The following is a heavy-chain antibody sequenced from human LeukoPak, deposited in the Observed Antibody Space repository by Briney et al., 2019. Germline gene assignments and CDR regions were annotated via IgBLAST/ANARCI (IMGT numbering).Heavy chain of an antibody. CDR3: AKDWFGELSPDYYGMDV. J-gene: IGHJ6*04. D-gene: IGHD3-10*01. Sequence: PGGSLRLSCAASGFTFSSYEMNWVRQAPGKGLEWVSYISSSGSTIYYADSVKGRFTISRDNAKNSLYLQMNSLRAEDTAVYYCAKDWFGELSPDYYGMDVWGKGPTVTVPS. CDR2: ISSSGSTI. V-gene: IGHV3-48*03. CDR1: GFTFSSYE.